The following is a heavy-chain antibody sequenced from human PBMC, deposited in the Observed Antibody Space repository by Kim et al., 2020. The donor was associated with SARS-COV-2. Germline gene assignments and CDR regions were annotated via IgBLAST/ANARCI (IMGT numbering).Heavy chain of an antibody. D-gene: IGHD2-15*01. CDR1: GGTFSSYA. J-gene: IGHJ6*02. CDR2: IIPIFGTA. CDR3: ARGGDIVVVVAATHYYYYGMDV. Sequence: SVKVSCKASGGTFSSYAISWVRQAPGQGLEWMGGIIPIFGTANYAQKFQGRVTITADESTSTAYMELSSLRSEDTAVYYCARGGDIVVVVAATHYYYYGMDVWGQGTTVTVSS. V-gene: IGHV1-69*13.